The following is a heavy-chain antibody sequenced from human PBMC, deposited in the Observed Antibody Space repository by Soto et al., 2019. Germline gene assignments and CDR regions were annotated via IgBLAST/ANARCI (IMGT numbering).Heavy chain of an antibody. Sequence: GGSLRLSCAASGFTVSSNYMSWVRQAPGKGLEWVSVIYSGGSTYYADSVKGRFTISRDNSKNTLYLQMNSLRAEDTAVYYCARTFTPYDFWSGYSWFDPWGQGTLVTVSS. CDR3: ARTFTPYDFWSGYSWFDP. D-gene: IGHD3-3*01. V-gene: IGHV3-66*01. J-gene: IGHJ5*02. CDR1: GFTVSSNY. CDR2: IYSGGST.